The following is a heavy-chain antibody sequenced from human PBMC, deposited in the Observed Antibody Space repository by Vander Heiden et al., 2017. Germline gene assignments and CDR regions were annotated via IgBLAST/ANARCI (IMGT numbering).Heavy chain of an antibody. CDR2: INHSGST. CDR3: ARGRRYSYAADY. J-gene: IGHJ4*02. D-gene: IGHD5-18*01. Sequence: QVQLQQWGAGLLKPSETLSLTCAVYGGSFSGYYWSWIRQPPGKGLECIGEINHSGSTNYNPSLKSRVTISVDTSKNQFSLKLSSVTAADTAVYYCARGRRYSYAADYWGQGTLVTVSS. V-gene: IGHV4-34*01. CDR1: GGSFSGYY.